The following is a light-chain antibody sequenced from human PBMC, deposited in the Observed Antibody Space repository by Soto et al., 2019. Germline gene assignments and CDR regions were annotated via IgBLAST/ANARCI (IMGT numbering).Light chain of an antibody. CDR2: EVS. J-gene: IGLJ1*01. CDR1: SSDVGGYNY. Sequence: QSALTQPASVSGSPGQAMTMSCTGTSSDVGGYNYVSWYQQHPGKAPKLMIYEVSNRPSGVSDRFSGSKSGNTASLTISGLQAEDEADYYCTSYTSSSTPVFGTGTKVTVL. CDR3: TSYTSSSTPV. V-gene: IGLV2-14*01.